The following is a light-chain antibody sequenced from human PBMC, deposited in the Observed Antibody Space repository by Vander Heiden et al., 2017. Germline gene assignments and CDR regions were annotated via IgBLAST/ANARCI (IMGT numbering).Light chain of an antibody. V-gene: IGKV3-11*01. CDR1: QSVSSY. CDR3: QQRSNWPYT. J-gene: IGKJ2*01. CDR2: DAS. Sequence: EIVLTPSPATLSLSPGERDTLSCRASQSVSSYLAWYQQKPGQAPRLLIYDASNRATGIPARFSGSGSGTDFTLTISSLEPEDFAVYYCQQRSNWPYTFGQGTKLEIK.